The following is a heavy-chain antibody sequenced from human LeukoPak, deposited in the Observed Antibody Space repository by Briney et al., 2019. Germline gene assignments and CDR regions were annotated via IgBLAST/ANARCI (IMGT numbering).Heavy chain of an antibody. CDR1: GFTFSDYY. D-gene: IGHD1-26*01. Sequence: GGSLRLSCAASGFTFSDYYMSWIRQAPGKGVECVSYSSSSGSIIYYAESVQGRFTISRDTVKRTLYLQMHSPRDEDTAVCYCARGDSGSYYSGYWGEGTLVTVSS. J-gene: IGHJ4*02. V-gene: IGHV3-11*01. CDR2: SSSSGSII. CDR3: ARGDSGSYYSGY.